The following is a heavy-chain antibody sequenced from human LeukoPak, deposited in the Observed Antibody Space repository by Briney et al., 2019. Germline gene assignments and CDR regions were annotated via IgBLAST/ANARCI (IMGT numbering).Heavy chain of an antibody. CDR1: GFTFSSNW. J-gene: IGHJ4*02. V-gene: IGHV3-7*01. D-gene: IGHD6-19*01. CDR3: ARDMISGWYRAFDY. Sequence: GGSLRLSCATSGFTFSSNWMSWVRHAPGRGLDWVANIKPDGSAEYYAASVKGRFTISRDNSKNTLYLQMNSLRAEDTAVYYCARDMISGWYRAFDYWGQGTLVTVSS. CDR2: IKPDGSAE.